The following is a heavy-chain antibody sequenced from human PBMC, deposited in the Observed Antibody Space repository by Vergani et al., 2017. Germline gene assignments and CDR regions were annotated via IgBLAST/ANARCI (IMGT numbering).Heavy chain of an antibody. V-gene: IGHV3-11*05. J-gene: IGHJ3*02. CDR1: GFTFSDYY. CDR3: ARDKGDNPNDAFDI. Sequence: QVQLVESGGGLVKPGGSLRLSCAASGFTFSDYYMSWIRQAPGKGLEWVSYISSSSSYTNYADSVKGRFTISRDNAKNSLYLQMNSLRAEDTAVHYCARDKGDNPNDAFDIWGQGTMVTVSS. CDR2: ISSSSSYT. D-gene: IGHD1-1*01.